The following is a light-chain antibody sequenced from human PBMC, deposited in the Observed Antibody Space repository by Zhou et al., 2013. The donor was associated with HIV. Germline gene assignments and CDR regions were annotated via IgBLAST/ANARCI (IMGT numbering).Light chain of an antibody. Sequence: EIVLTQSPGTLSLSPGEAATLSCRASQSVSSRYLAWYQQRPGQAPRFLIYGASSRATGIPDRFSGSGSGTDFTLTISRLEPEDFAVYYCQQYGSSFTFGPGTKVDIK. CDR3: QQYGSSFT. V-gene: IGKV3-20*01. CDR2: GAS. J-gene: IGKJ3*01. CDR1: QSVSSRY.